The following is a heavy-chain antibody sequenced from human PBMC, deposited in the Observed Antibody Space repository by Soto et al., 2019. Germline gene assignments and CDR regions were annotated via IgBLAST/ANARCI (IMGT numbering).Heavy chain of an antibody. V-gene: IGHV3-74*01. Sequence: GGSLRLSCAASGFTFNSYWMHWVRQVPGKGLECVSRIDGDGTTTHYADSVKGRFTISRDNAKNTLYLQMNSLRAEDSAVYLCARRIAVAGTYDHWGQGTLGTVS. D-gene: IGHD6-19*01. CDR1: GFTFNSYW. CDR2: IDGDGTTT. J-gene: IGHJ4*02. CDR3: ARRIAVAGTYDH.